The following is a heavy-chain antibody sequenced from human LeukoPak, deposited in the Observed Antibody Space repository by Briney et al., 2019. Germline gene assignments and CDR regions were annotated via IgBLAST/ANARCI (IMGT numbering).Heavy chain of an antibody. J-gene: IGHJ5*02. D-gene: IGHD6-19*01. CDR1: GYTFTSYG. Sequence: ASVKVSCKASGYTFTSYGISWVRQAPGQGPEWMGWISAYNGHTNYAQKLQGRVTMTTDTSTSTAYMELRSLRSDDTAVYYCARDSSGWYWFDPWGQGTLVTVSS. V-gene: IGHV1-18*01. CDR2: ISAYNGHT. CDR3: ARDSSGWYWFDP.